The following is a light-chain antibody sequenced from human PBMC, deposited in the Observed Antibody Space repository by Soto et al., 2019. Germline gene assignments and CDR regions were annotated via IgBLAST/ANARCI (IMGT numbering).Light chain of an antibody. CDR1: SSDVGGYNY. J-gene: IGLJ1*01. CDR2: EVS. Sequence: QSVLTQPASVSGSPGQSITISCTGTSSDVGGYNYVSWYQQHPGKAPKLMIYEVSNWPSGVSSRFSGSKSGNTASLTISGLQAEDEADYYCSSYTSSSTYVFGTGTKVTVL. V-gene: IGLV2-14*01. CDR3: SSYTSSSTYV.